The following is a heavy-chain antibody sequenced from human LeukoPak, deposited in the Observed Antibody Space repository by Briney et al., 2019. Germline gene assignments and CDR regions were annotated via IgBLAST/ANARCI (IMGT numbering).Heavy chain of an antibody. Sequence: SETLSLTCTVSGGSISSYYWSWIRQPPGKGLEWIGYIYYSGSTNYNPSLKSRVTISVDTSKNQFSLKLSSVTAADTAVYYCARGLMGIAAAGTGYWGQGTLVTVSS. CDR3: ARGLMGIAAAGTGY. J-gene: IGHJ4*02. CDR1: GGSISSYY. D-gene: IGHD6-13*01. V-gene: IGHV4-59*12. CDR2: IYYSGST.